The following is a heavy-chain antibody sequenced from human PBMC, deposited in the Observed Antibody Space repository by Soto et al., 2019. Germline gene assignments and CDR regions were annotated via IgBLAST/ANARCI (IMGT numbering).Heavy chain of an antibody. CDR2: IYHSGST. V-gene: IGHV4-30-2*01. D-gene: IGHD3-3*01. CDR3: ARIIEFWSGYYAFDY. J-gene: IGHJ4*02. CDR1: GGSISSCGYS. Sequence: SETLSLTCAVSGGSISSCGYSWSWIRQPPGKGLEWIGYIYHSGSTHYNPSLKSRVTISVDRSKNQFSLKLSSVTAADTAVYYCARIIEFWSGYYAFDYWGQGALVTVSS.